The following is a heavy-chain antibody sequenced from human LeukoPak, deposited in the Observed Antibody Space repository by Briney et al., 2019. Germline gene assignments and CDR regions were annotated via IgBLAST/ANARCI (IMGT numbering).Heavy chain of an antibody. D-gene: IGHD3-22*01. Sequence: PSETLSLTCTVSGGSISSGDYCWSWIRQPPGKGLEWIGYIYYSGGTYYNPSLKSRVTISVDTSKNQFSLKLSSVTAADTAVYYCARTLRGYDSSGYYPWGQGTLVTVSS. J-gene: IGHJ5*02. CDR3: ARTLRGYDSSGYYP. V-gene: IGHV4-30-4*08. CDR1: GGSISSGDYC. CDR2: IYYSGGT.